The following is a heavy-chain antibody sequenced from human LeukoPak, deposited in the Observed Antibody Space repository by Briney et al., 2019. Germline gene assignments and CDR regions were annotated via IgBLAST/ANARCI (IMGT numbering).Heavy chain of an antibody. V-gene: IGHV4-30-2*01. D-gene: IGHD3-9*01. CDR1: GGSISSDDYF. Sequence: SQTLSLTCAVSGGSISSDDYFWSWIRRPPGKGLEWIGYIYHRGSTSYNPSLKSRVTISLDKSRNQFSLNLSSVTAADTAVYYCARAPYDILTGYFLFDSWGQGTLVTVSS. J-gene: IGHJ4*02. CDR2: IYHRGST. CDR3: ARAPYDILTGYFLFDS.